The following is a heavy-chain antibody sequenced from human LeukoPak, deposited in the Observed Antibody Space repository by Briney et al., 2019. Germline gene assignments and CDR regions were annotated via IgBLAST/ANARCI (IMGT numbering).Heavy chain of an antibody. D-gene: IGHD2-2*01. CDR1: GFTFSSYP. V-gene: IGHV3-30-3*01. CDR3: ARGSAPYCSSTSCYLYYFDY. J-gene: IGHJ4*02. CDR2: ISYDGSNK. Sequence: GGSLRLSCAASGFTFSSYPMHWVRQAPGKGLEWVAVISYDGSNKYYADSVKGRFTISRDNSKNTVYLQMNSLRAEDTAVYYCARGSAPYCSSTSCYLYYFDYWGQGTLVTVSS.